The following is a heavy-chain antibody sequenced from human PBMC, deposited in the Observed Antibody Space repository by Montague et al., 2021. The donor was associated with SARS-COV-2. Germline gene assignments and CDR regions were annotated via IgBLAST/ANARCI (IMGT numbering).Heavy chain of an antibody. CDR2: IYYTGRT. D-gene: IGHD1-26*01. V-gene: IGHV4-31*03. CDR1: GGSISSGGYY. CDR3: ARVKVGATNLIYFDY. Sequence: TLSLTCSVSGGSISSGGYYWSWIRHHPGKGLEWIGYIYYTGRTYYNPSLKSRVPMSVDTPNNQFSLSLSSLTAADTAVFYCARVKVGATNLIYFDYWGQGTLVTVSS. J-gene: IGHJ4*02.